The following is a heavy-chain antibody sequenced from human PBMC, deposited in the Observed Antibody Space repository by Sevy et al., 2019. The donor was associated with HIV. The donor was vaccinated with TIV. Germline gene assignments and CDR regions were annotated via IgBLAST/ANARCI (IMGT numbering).Heavy chain of an antibody. CDR2: ISGSGGST. J-gene: IGHJ4*01. Sequence: GGSLRLSCAASGFTFSSYAMSWVRQAPGKGLEWVSAISGSGGSTYYADSVKGRFTISRDNSKNTLYLQMNSLRAEDTAVCYCAKDQGGRIAVAGSLDYWGQGTLVTVSS. V-gene: IGHV3-23*01. D-gene: IGHD6-19*01. CDR3: AKDQGGRIAVAGSLDY. CDR1: GFTFSSYA.